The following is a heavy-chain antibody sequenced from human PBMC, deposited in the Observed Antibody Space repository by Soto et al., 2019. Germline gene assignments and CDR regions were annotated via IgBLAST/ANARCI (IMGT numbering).Heavy chain of an antibody. CDR1: GFTFSSYS. CDR2: ISSSSSTI. D-gene: IGHD2-15*01. CDR3: ARVFRSLHSGRSEVAATP. V-gene: IGHV3-48*01. J-gene: IGHJ4*02. Sequence: GGSLRLSCAASGFTFSSYSMNWVRQAPGKGLEWVSYISSSSSTIYYADSVKGRFTISRDNAKNSLYLQMNSLRAEDTAVYYCARVFRSLHSGRSEVAATPWGQGTLVTVSS.